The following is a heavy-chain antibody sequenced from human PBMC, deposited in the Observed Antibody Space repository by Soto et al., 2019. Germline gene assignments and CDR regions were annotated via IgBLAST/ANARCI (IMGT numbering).Heavy chain of an antibody. D-gene: IGHD1-1*01. Sequence: QVHLVQSGAEVKKPGASVKVSCKASGYTFTSYGITWVRQAPGKGLEWMGWISAHNGNTDYAQKLQGRVIVTRDTSTSTAYMELRSLISDDPAVYYCARGRYGDYWGQGALVTVSS. CDR2: ISAHNGNT. CDR1: GYTFTSYG. CDR3: ARGRYGDY. J-gene: IGHJ4*02. V-gene: IGHV1-18*01.